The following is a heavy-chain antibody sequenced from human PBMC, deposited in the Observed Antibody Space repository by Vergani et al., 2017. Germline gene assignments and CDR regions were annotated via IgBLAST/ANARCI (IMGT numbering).Heavy chain of an antibody. CDR3: VRVLQTSYILGAFDI. CDR2: IDVKGNS. J-gene: IGHJ3*02. CDR1: GGSLDIQSQT. Sequence: QAQLQESGPRLVKPSQTLSLTCSFSGGSLDIQSQTWGWIRQPAGEGLEWIGLIDVKGNSNFSPSLESRVTMSADASRGRFSLILRSVTTPDTAVYYCVRVLQTSYILGAFDIWGKGIKVTVSS. D-gene: IGHD2-21*01. V-gene: IGHV4-61*02.